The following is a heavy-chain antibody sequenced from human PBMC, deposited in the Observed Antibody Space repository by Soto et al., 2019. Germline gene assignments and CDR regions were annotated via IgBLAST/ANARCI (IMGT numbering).Heavy chain of an antibody. J-gene: IGHJ3*01. V-gene: IGHV3-11*01. CDR2: ISDDGYTI. D-gene: IGHD2-15*01. CDR3: AKDPNPELLGGFEF. Sequence: PGGSLRLSCATSGFTFSDFYMSWVRQAPGKGPEWVSYISDDGYTIYYADSVKGRFTISRDNAKNSLDLQMTNLRAEDTAVYYCAKDPNPELLGGFEFRGQGTMVTVSS. CDR1: GFTFSDFY.